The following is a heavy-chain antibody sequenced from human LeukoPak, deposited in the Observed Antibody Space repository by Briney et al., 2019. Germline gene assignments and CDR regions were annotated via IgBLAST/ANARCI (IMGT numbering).Heavy chain of an antibody. V-gene: IGHV4-59*01. Sequence: SETLSLTCTVSGGSISSYYWSWIRQPPGKGLEWIGYINYSGSTKYSPSLKSRVTISVDASKKQFSLKLNSVTAADTAVYDCHRINNYYMDVWGKGTTVTVAS. D-gene: IGHD3-10*01. CDR2: INYSGST. CDR3: HRINNYYMDV. J-gene: IGHJ6*03. CDR1: GGSISSYY.